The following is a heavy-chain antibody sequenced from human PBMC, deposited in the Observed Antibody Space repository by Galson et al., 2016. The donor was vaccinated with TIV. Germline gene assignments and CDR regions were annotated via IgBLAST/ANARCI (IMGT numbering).Heavy chain of an antibody. CDR2: ISGYSGNT. CDR1: GYTFSSYS. CDR3: ARGATVTPYSFFDY. V-gene: IGHV1-18*04. J-gene: IGHJ4*02. Sequence: SVKVSCKASGYTFSSYSINWVRQAPGQGLECMGWISGYSGNTNYAQKFQGRVTMTTDTSTGTAYMELRSLRSDDTAVYYCARGATVTPYSFFDYWGQGTLVTVFS. D-gene: IGHD4-17*01.